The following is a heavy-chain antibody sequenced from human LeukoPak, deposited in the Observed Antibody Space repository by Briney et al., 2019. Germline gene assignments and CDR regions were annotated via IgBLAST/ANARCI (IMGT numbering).Heavy chain of an antibody. D-gene: IGHD3-22*01. CDR3: ARVGYDSSGYYGSFDY. V-gene: IGHV3-30*02. J-gene: IGHJ4*02. Sequence: GGSLRLSCAASGFTFSSYGMHWVRQAPGKGLEWVAFIRYDGSNKYYADSVKGRFTISRDNSKNTLYLQMNSLRAEDTAVYYCARVGYDSSGYYGSFDYWGQGTLVTVSS. CDR1: GFTFSSYG. CDR2: IRYDGSNK.